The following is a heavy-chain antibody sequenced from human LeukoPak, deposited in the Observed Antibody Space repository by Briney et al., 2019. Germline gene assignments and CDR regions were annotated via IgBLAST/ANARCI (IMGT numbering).Heavy chain of an antibody. CDR1: GYTFSTFG. CDR2: INPSGGST. CDR3: ARGDADGDINSSGSYFDY. J-gene: IGHJ4*02. D-gene: IGHD3-22*01. Sequence: WASVKVSCKTSGYTFSTFGITWVRQAPGQGLEWMGIINPSGGSTSYAQKFQGRVTMTRDTSTSTVYMELSSLRSEDTAVYYCARGDADGDINSSGSYFDYWGQGTLVTVSS. V-gene: IGHV1-46*01.